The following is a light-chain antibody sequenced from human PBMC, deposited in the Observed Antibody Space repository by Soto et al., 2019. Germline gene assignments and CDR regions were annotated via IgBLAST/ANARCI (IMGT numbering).Light chain of an antibody. J-gene: IGKJ1*01. CDR2: GAS. V-gene: IGKV3-15*01. CDR3: QQYNNWLTWT. CDR1: QSVTSN. Sequence: EIVLTQSPGTLSLSPGERATLSCRAVQSVTSNYIAWYQQKPGQAPRLLIYGASTRATGIPARFSGSGSGTEFTLTISSLQSEDFAIYYCQQYNNWLTWTFGQGTKVDIK.